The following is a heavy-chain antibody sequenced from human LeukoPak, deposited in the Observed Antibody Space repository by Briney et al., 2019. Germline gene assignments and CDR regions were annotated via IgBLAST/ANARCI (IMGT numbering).Heavy chain of an antibody. V-gene: IGHV3-11*04. D-gene: IGHD4-11*01. Sequence: GGSLRLSCAASGFTVSSNYMSWIRQAPGKGLEWVSYISSSGSTIYYADSVKGRFTISRDNAKNSLYLQMNSLRAEDTAVYYCARDAAVYWGYSNLYFDYWGQGTLVTVSS. CDR3: ARDAAVYWGYSNLYFDY. CDR2: ISSSGSTI. J-gene: IGHJ4*02. CDR1: GFTVSSNY.